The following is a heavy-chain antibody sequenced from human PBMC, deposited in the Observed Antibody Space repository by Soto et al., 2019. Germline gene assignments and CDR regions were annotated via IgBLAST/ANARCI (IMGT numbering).Heavy chain of an antibody. Sequence: GASVKVSCKVSGYTLTELSMHWVRQAPGKGLEWMGGFDPEDGETIYAQKFQGRVTMTEDTSTDTAYMELSSLRSEDTAVYYCATSTISLSGYDSWSFDYWGQGTLVTVSS. CDR3: ATSTISLSGYDSWSFDY. J-gene: IGHJ4*02. CDR1: GYTLTELS. D-gene: IGHD5-12*01. V-gene: IGHV1-24*01. CDR2: FDPEDGET.